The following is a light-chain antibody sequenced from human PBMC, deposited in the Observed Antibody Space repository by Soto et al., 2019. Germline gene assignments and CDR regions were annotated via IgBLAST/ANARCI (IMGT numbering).Light chain of an antibody. CDR1: QRFGSSN. CDR2: STS. Sequence: EIVLTQSPGTLSLSLGERGTLSCRASQRFGSSNLAWYQQKPGQAPRLRIYSTSSRATGIPDRFSGSGSGTEFTLTISRLEPEDFAVYYCQQYGNSPWTYGQGTKVEIK. V-gene: IGKV3-20*01. CDR3: QQYGNSPWT. J-gene: IGKJ1*01.